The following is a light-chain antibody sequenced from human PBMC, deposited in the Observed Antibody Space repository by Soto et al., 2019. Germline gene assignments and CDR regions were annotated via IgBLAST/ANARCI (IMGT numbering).Light chain of an antibody. CDR3: QHYNNWPWT. CDR2: GAS. V-gene: IGKV3-15*01. J-gene: IGKJ1*01. Sequence: EIVLTQSPATLSLSPGERATLSCRASQSMGSNVAWYQQKPGQAPRLLIYGASTRATGIPARFSGSGSGTEFTLTISSLQSDDSAVYFCQHYNNWPWTVGQGTKVDIK. CDR1: QSMGSN.